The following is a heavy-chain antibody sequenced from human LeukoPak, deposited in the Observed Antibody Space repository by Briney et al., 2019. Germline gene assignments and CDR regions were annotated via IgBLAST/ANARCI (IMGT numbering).Heavy chain of an antibody. CDR2: IKQDGSEK. D-gene: IGHD2-15*01. J-gene: IGHJ4*02. Sequence: PGGSLRLSCAASGFTFSSYWMSWARQAPGKGLEWVANIKQDGSEKYYVDSVKGRFTISRDDAKNSLYPQMNSLRAEDTAVYYCARHGGGYCSGGNCYGLDYWGQGTLVTVSS. CDR1: GFTFSSYW. CDR3: ARHGGGYCSGGNCYGLDY. V-gene: IGHV3-7*04.